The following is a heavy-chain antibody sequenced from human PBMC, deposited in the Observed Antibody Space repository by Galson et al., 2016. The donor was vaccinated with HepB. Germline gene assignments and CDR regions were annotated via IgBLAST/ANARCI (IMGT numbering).Heavy chain of an antibody. CDR2: IFSGGST. J-gene: IGHJ4*02. V-gene: IGHV3-53*05. D-gene: IGHD3-16*01. Sequence: SLRLSCAASDFTVNSHYLTWVRQAPGKGLEWVSIIFSGGSTFYADSVKGRFTISRDDSKNTLYLQMNSLRPEDTALYYCAKDGGEDWTTAKPDYWGQGTLVTVSS. CDR3: AKDGGEDWTTAKPDY. CDR1: DFTVNSHY.